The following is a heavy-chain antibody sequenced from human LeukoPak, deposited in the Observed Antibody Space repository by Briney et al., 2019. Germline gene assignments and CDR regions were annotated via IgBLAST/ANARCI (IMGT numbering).Heavy chain of an antibody. D-gene: IGHD3-10*01. V-gene: IGHV4-4*02. CDR2: IYYSGST. Sequence: SGTLSLTCAVSGASISSRNWWNWVRQPPGKGLEWIGYIYYSGSTNYNPSLKSRVTISVDTSKNQFSLKLSSVTAADTAVYYCARHTRTYYYGSGSVKAYYFDYWGQGTLVTVSS. J-gene: IGHJ4*02. CDR3: ARHTRTYYYGSGSVKAYYFDY. CDR1: GASISSRNW.